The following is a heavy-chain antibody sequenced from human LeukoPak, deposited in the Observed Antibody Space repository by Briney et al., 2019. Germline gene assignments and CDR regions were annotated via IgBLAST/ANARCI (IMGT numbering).Heavy chain of an antibody. Sequence: ASVKVSCKASGYTFTGYYMHWVRQAPGQGLEWMGWINPNSGGTKYAQKYQGRVSLTRDTSISTAYMELTRLTSDDTAVYHCARRRVGATAGDHWGQGTLVTVSS. CDR2: INPNSGGT. CDR3: ARRRVGATAGDH. D-gene: IGHD1-26*01. V-gene: IGHV1-2*02. J-gene: IGHJ1*01. CDR1: GYTFTGYY.